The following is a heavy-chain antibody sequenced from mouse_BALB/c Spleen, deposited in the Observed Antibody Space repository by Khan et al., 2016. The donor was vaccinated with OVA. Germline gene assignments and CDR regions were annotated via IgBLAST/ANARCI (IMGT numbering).Heavy chain of an antibody. CDR1: GFSLTGIV. V-gene: IGHV2-9*02. D-gene: IGHD1-3*01. CDR3: ARLEDI. CDR2: IGAGGST. Sequence: QVQLKESGPGLVAPSQSLSITCTVSGFSLTGIVLHWVRHPPGKGLEWLGVIGAGGSTNYNSALMSRLSISKDNSKSQVFLKMNSLQTDDTAMYYCARLEDIWGQGTTLTVSS. J-gene: IGHJ2*01.